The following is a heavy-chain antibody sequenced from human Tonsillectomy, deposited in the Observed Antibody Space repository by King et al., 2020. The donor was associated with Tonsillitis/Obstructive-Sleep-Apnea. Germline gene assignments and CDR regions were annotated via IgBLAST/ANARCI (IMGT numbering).Heavy chain of an antibody. J-gene: IGHJ6*03. CDR3: AKPPSGPGYFHYVDV. V-gene: IGHV3-9*01. CDR1: GFTFDDYA. CDR2: ISWNSGSI. Sequence: VQLVESGGGLVQPGRSLRLSCAASGFTFDDYAMHWVRQAPGKGLEWVSGISWNSGSIYYADSVKGRFTISRDNAKNSLYLQMNSLRAEDTALYYCAKPPSGPGYFHYVDVWGKGTTVTVSS. D-gene: IGHD6-25*01.